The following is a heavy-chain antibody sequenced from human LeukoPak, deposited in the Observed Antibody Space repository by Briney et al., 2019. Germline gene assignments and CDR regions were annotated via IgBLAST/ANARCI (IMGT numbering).Heavy chain of an antibody. CDR1: GGSVSSGSYY. D-gene: IGHD2-2*01. Sequence: SETLSLTCTVSGGSVSSGSYYWSWIRQPPGKGLEWIGYIYYSGSTNYNSSLKSRVTISVDTSKNQFSLKLSSVTAADTAVYYCASGGGVVVPAAFYYYGMDVWGKGATVTVSS. CDR3: ASGGGVVVPAAFYYYGMDV. V-gene: IGHV4-61*01. J-gene: IGHJ6*04. CDR2: IYYSGST.